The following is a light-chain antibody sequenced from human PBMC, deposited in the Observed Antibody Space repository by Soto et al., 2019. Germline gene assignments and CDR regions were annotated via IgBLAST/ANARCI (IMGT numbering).Light chain of an antibody. CDR3: QQSYDTPRT. Sequence: DIQMTQSPSSLSASVGDRVTITCRASQSISRYLNWYQKKPGRAPNLLIYGASRLQSGVPSRFSGSGSGTEFTLIISSLQPEDFATYYCQQSYDTPRTFGQGTKVDIK. V-gene: IGKV1-39*01. CDR2: GAS. CDR1: QSISRY. J-gene: IGKJ1*01.